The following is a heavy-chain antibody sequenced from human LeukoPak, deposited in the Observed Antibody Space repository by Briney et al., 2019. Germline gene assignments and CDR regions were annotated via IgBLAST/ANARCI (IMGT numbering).Heavy chain of an antibody. CDR3: ARDDTGNSGHFDL. D-gene: IGHD1-1*01. CDR1: GFTFSSYG. J-gene: IGHJ2*01. V-gene: IGHV3-33*01. CDR2: IWYDGSNQ. Sequence: GRSLRLSCAASGFTFSSYGMHWVRQAPGKGLEWVAAIWYDGSNQYYTDSAKGRFTISRDNAKNTLYLQSNSLRAEDTAVYYCARDDTGNSGHFDLWGRGTLVTVSS.